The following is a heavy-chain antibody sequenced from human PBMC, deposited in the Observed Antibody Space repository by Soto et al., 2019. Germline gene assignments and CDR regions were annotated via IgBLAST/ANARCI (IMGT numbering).Heavy chain of an antibody. J-gene: IGHJ4*02. Sequence: EVQLVESGGGLVQPGGSLRLSGAASGFTVSSNYMSWVRQAPGQGLEWVSVIYSGGSTYYADSVKGRSTISRDNSKNTLYIQMNSLRADDTAVYYCARGAGDTSGYYYYAWAYWGQGTLLTVSS. V-gene: IGHV3-66*01. CDR2: IYSGGST. CDR3: ARGAGDTSGYYYYAWAY. CDR1: GFTVSSNY. D-gene: IGHD3-22*01.